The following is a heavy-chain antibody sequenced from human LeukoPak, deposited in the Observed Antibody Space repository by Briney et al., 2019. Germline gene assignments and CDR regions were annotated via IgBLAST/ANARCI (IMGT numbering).Heavy chain of an antibody. CDR2: INHSGST. V-gene: IGHV4-34*01. CDR1: GGSFSGYY. J-gene: IGHJ4*02. D-gene: IGHD4-17*01. CDR3: ARAGPINDDYGDYSLDY. Sequence: SSETLSLTCAVYGGSFSGYYWSWIRQPPGKGLEWIGEINHSGSTNYNPSLKSRVTISVDTSKNQFSLKLSSVTAADTAVYYCARAGPINDDYGDYSLDYWGQGTPVTVSS.